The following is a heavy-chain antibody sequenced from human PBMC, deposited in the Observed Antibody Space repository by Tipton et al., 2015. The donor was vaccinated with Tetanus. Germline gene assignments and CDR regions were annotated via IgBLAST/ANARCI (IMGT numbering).Heavy chain of an antibody. CDR3: AGAHCADGVCNFDF. CDR2: IYPGDSDT. CDR1: GYIFNNYS. D-gene: IGHD2-8*01. J-gene: IGHJ4*02. V-gene: IGHV5-51*01. Sequence: VQLVQSGGEVKKPGESLKISCKGSGYIFNNYSIGRVRQKPGTGLEWMGIIYPGDSDTRYSPSFQGQVTFSVDKSINTAYLQWSSLKAEDTSMFYCAGAHCADGVCNFDFWGQGALVTVAS.